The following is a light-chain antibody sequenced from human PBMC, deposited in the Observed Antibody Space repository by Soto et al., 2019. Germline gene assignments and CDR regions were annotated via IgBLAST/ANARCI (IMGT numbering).Light chain of an antibody. V-gene: IGKV3-20*01. J-gene: IGKJ2*01. Sequence: ETALTQSPGILSLSPGERATLYCRASQSVINSYLAWYQQTPGQAPRLLIYGASTRATGTPDRFSGSGSGTDFTLAISRLEPEDSAVYYCQQYGSSVYTFGQGTKLEIK. CDR2: GAS. CDR3: QQYGSSVYT. CDR1: QSVINSY.